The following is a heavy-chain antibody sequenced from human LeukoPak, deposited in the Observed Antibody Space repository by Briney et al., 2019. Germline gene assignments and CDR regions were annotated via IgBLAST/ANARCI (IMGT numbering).Heavy chain of an antibody. CDR2: IYYSGST. Sequence: SETLSLTCTVSGGSISSHYWSWIRQPPGKGLEWIGYIYYSGSTNYNPSLKSRVTISVDTSKNQFSLKLSSVTAADTAVYYCARGRDDDSSGFDYWGQGTLVTVSS. CDR3: ARGRDDDSSGFDY. D-gene: IGHD3-22*01. V-gene: IGHV4-59*11. J-gene: IGHJ4*02. CDR1: GGSISSHY.